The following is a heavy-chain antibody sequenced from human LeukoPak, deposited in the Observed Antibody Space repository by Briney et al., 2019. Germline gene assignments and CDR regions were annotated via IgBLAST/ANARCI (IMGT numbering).Heavy chain of an antibody. CDR2: IYYSGST. D-gene: IGHD3-3*01. V-gene: IGHV4-59*12. Sequence: PSETLSLTCTVSGGSISSYYWSWLRQPPGKGLEWIGYIYYSGSTNYNPSLKSRVTISVDTSKNQFSLKLSSVTAADTAVYYCARDGPTYDFWSGYYNYYYYMDVWGKGTTVTVSS. J-gene: IGHJ6*03. CDR1: GGSISSYY. CDR3: ARDGPTYDFWSGYYNYYYYMDV.